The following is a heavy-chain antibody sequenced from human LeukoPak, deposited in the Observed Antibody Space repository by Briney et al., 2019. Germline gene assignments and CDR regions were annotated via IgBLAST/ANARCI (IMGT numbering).Heavy chain of an antibody. V-gene: IGHV3-23*01. CDR3: AKEGELLWFGELSYYFDY. J-gene: IGHJ4*02. D-gene: IGHD3-10*01. CDR2: ISGSGGST. Sequence: PGASLRLSCAASGFTFSSYAMSWVRQAPGKGLEWVSAISGSGGSTYYADSVKGRFTISRDNSKNTLYLQMNSLRAEDTAVYYCAKEGELLWFGELSYYFDYWGQGTLVTVSS. CDR1: GFTFSSYA.